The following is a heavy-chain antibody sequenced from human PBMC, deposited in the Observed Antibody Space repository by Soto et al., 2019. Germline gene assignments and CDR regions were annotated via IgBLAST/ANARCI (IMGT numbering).Heavy chain of an antibody. J-gene: IGHJ4*02. CDR2: IIPIFGTA. V-gene: IGHV1-69*01. Sequence: QVQLVQSGAEVQKPGSSVKVSCKASGGTFSSYAISWVRQAPGQGLEWMGGIIPIFGTANYAQKFQGRVTITADESTSTAYMELSSLRSEDTAVYYCARTEEWMATISWGDFDYWGQGTLVTVSS. CDR3: ARTEEWMATISWGDFDY. D-gene: IGHD5-12*01. CDR1: GGTFSSYA.